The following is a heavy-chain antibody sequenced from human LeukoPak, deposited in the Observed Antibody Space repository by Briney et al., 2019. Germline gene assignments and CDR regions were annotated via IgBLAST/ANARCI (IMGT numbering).Heavy chain of an antibody. CDR1: GFTFSSYA. Sequence: GGSLRLSCATSGFTFSSYAMSWVRQAPGKGLEWVSAISGSGGSTYYADSVKGRFTISRDNSKNTRYLQMNSLRAEDTAVYYCAKGHSSSPRYYGMDVWGQGTTVTVSS. D-gene: IGHD6-13*01. CDR2: ISGSGGST. V-gene: IGHV3-23*01. CDR3: AKGHSSSPRYYGMDV. J-gene: IGHJ6*02.